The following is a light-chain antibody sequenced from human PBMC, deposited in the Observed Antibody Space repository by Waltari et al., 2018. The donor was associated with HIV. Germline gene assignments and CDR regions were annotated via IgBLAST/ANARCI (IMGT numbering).Light chain of an antibody. V-gene: IGKV1-39*01. Sequence: DIQMTQSPSSLSASVGDRVTITCRASERISSYLHWYQQKPGKAPKLLISAAFNLQSGVPSRFSGGRSGTDFTLTIGSLQPEDFANYYCQQSYSSPPTFGQGTKLQIK. CDR2: AAF. J-gene: IGKJ2*01. CDR3: QQSYSSPPT. CDR1: ERISSY.